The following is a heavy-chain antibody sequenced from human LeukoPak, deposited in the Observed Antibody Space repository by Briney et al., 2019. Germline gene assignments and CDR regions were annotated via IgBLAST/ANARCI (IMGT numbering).Heavy chain of an antibody. CDR2: IYYSGST. J-gene: IGHJ4*02. D-gene: IGHD1-1*01. Sequence: SETLSLTCTASGGSISSSSYYWGWIRQPPGKGLEWIGSIYYSGSTYYNPSLKSRVTISVDTSKNQFSLKLSSVTAADTAVYYCARRYGTGIDYWGQGTLVTVSS. CDR3: ARRYGTGIDY. CDR1: GGSISSSSYY. V-gene: IGHV4-39*01.